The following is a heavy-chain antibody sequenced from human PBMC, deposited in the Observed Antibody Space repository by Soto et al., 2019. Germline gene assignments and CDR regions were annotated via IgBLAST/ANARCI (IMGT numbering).Heavy chain of an antibody. J-gene: IGHJ4*02. CDR1: GGSFSGYY. CDR3: ALVTSAAGTVFDY. D-gene: IGHD6-13*01. Sequence: PSETLSLTCAVYGGSFSGYYWSWIRQPPGKGLEWIGEINHSGSTNYNPSLKSRVTISVDTSKNQFSLKLSSVTAADTAVYYCALVTSAAGTVFDYWGQGTLVTVSS. CDR2: INHSGST. V-gene: IGHV4-34*01.